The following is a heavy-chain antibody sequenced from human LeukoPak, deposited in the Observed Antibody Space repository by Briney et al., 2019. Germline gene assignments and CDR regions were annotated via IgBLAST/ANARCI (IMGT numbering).Heavy chain of an antibody. CDR1: GYTFTGYY. Sequence: ASVKVSCKASGYTFTGYYMHWVRQAPGQGLEWMGWINPNSGGTNYAQKFQGRVTMTRDTSISTDYMELSRLRSDDTAVYSCARDGILLWFGDPSGGWFDPWGQGTLVTVSS. CDR3: ARDGILLWFGDPSGGWFDP. D-gene: IGHD3-10*01. J-gene: IGHJ5*02. V-gene: IGHV1-2*02. CDR2: INPNSGGT.